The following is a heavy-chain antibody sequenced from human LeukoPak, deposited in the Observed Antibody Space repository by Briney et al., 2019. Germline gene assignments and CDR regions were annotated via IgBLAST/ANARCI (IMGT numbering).Heavy chain of an antibody. V-gene: IGHV1-2*02. J-gene: IGHJ4*02. CDR3: APGPYSGYDSGFDY. CDR2: INPNSGGT. Sequence: ASVKVSCKASGYTFTGYYMHWVRQAPGQGLEWMGWINPNSGGTNYAQKFQGRVTMTRDTYISTAYMELSRLRSDDTAVYYCAPGPYSGYDSGFDYWGQGTLVTVSS. CDR1: GYTFTGYY. D-gene: IGHD5-12*01.